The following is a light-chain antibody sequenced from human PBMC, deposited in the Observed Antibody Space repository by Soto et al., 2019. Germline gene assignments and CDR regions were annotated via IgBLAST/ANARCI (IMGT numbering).Light chain of an antibody. J-gene: IGLJ3*02. Sequence: QSVLTQPPSASGTPGQRVTISCSGSSSNIGTNTVDWYQQLPGTAPKLLVNSNNQRPSGVPDRFSGSKSGTSASLAISGLQSEDEAYYYCAARDDSLNAWVFGGGTKLTVL. CDR2: SNN. CDR1: SSNIGTNT. V-gene: IGLV1-44*01. CDR3: AARDDSLNAWV.